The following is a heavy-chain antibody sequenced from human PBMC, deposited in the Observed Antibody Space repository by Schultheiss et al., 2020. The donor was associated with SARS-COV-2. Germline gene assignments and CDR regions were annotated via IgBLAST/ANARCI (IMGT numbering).Heavy chain of an antibody. CDR2: INHSGST. CDR3: ARRGKGQPDY. V-gene: IGHV4-34*01. CDR1: GGSFSGYY. D-gene: IGHD3-16*01. J-gene: IGHJ4*02. Sequence: SETLSLTCAVYGGSFSGYYWSWIRQPPGKGLEWIGEINHSGSTSYYPSLKSRVTISVDTSKKQFSLKLSSVTAADTAVYYCARRGKGQPDYWGQGILVTVSS.